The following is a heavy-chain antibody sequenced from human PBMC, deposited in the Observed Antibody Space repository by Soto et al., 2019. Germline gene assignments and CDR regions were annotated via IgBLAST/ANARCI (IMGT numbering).Heavy chain of an antibody. CDR3: ASQQITYYFDSSGYYHGAFYI. D-gene: IGHD3-22*01. CDR2: IKQDGSEK. J-gene: IGHJ3*02. CDR1: GFTFSSYW. V-gene: IGHV3-7*01. Sequence: GGSLRLSCAASGFTFSSYWMSWVRQAPGKGLEWVANIKQDGSEKYYVDSVKGRFTIPRDNSKNTLYLQMNSLRAEDTAVYYCASQQITYYFDSSGYYHGAFYIWGQGTMVTVSS.